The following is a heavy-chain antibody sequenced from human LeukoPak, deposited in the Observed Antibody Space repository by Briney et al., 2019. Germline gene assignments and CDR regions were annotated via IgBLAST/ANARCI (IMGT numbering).Heavy chain of an antibody. CDR3: ARGWEHYYYGMDV. V-gene: IGHV1-46*01. D-gene: IGHD1-26*01. CDR1: GYTFTSYY. Sequence: ASVKVSCKASGYTFTSYYMHWVRQAPGQGLEWMGIINPSGGSTSYAQKFQGRVTMTRDTSISTAYMELSRLRSDDTAVYYCARGWEHYYYGMDVWGQGTTVTVSS. CDR2: INPSGGST. J-gene: IGHJ6*02.